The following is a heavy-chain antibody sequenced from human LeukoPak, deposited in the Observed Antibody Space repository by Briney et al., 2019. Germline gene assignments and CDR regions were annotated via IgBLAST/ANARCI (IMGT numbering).Heavy chain of an antibody. CDR3: AKGRLTVATDFDY. Sequence: PGGSLRLSCAASGFTFSSDAMNWVRLGPGKGLEWVSSVGGSSGGSTQYADAVKGRFTVSRDNSKNTLYLQMNSLRAEDTAIYYCAKGRLTVATDFDYWGQGTLVTVSS. V-gene: IGHV3-23*01. J-gene: IGHJ4*02. CDR2: VGGSSGGST. CDR1: GFTFSSDA. D-gene: IGHD5-12*01.